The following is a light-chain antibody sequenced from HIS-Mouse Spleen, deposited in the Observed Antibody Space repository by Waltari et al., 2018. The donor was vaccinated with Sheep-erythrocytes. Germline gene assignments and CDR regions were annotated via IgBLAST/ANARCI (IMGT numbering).Light chain of an antibody. V-gene: IGKV1-9*01. Sequence: DIQLTQSPSFLSASVGDRVTITCRASQGISSYLAWYQQKPGKAPKLLIYAASTLQSGVPSRFSGSGSVTEFTLTSSSLQPEDFATYYCQQLNSYPALTFGGGTKVEIK. CDR3: QQLNSYPALT. CDR2: AAS. CDR1: QGISSY. J-gene: IGKJ4*01.